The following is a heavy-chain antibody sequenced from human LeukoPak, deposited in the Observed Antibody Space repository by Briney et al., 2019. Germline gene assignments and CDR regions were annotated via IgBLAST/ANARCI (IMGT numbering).Heavy chain of an antibody. J-gene: IGHJ5*02. D-gene: IGHD6-19*01. Sequence: GGSLRLSCAASGFTFSSYSMNWVRQAPGRGLEWVSSISSSSSYIYYADSVKGRFTISRDNAKNSLYLQMNSLRAEDTAVYYCARARASSGRGPSNWFDPWGQGTLVTVSS. V-gene: IGHV3-21*01. CDR3: ARARASSGRGPSNWFDP. CDR1: GFTFSSYS. CDR2: ISSSSSYI.